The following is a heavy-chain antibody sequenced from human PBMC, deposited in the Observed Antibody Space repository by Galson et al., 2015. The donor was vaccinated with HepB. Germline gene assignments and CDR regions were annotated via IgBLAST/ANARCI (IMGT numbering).Heavy chain of an antibody. V-gene: IGHV1-69*04. Sequence: SVKVSCKASGYTFTSYYMHWVRQAPGQGLEWMGIIIPILGIANYAQKFQGRVTITADKSTSTAYMELSSLRSEDTAVYYCARDLKVSESDRIYYYGMDVWGQGTTVTVSS. CDR1: GYTFTSYY. J-gene: IGHJ6*02. D-gene: IGHD2-21*02. CDR3: ARDLKVSESDRIYYYGMDV. CDR2: IIPILGIA.